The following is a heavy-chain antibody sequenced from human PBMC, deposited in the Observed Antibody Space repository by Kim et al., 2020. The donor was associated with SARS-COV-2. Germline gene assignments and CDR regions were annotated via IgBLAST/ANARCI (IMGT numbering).Heavy chain of an antibody. CDR2: ICFDGSHK. J-gene: IGHJ6*01. CDR1: GFSFSNYG. D-gene: IGHD1-20*01. Sequence: GGSLRLSCEASGFSFSNYGLHWVRQAPGKGLEWVAVICFDGSHKYYADSVKGRFTISRDTSKDTLYLQMSSLRAEDTAVYYCARDIARITLTPGYYYYG. V-gene: IGHV3-33*01. CDR3: ARDIARITLTPGYYYYG.